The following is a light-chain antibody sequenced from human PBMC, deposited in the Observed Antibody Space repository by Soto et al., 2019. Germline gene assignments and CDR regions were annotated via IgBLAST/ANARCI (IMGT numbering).Light chain of an antibody. CDR2: DAS. CDR1: QTVGRS. V-gene: IGKV3-11*01. Sequence: EMVMTQSPATLSVSPGERATLSCRASQTVGRSLAWYQQKPGQAPRLLISDASNRATGIPARFSGSGSGTDFTLTISSLESEDFAFYYCQQRSIWPLTFGQGTQLEIK. J-gene: IGKJ5*01. CDR3: QQRSIWPLT.